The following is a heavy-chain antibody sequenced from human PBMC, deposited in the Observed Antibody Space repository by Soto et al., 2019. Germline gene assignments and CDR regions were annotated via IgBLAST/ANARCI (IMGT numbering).Heavy chain of an antibody. J-gene: IGHJ3*01. V-gene: IGHV2-5*01. CDR2: IYWNDDT. D-gene: IGHD3-10*01. CDR1: GFSPTTSGVG. CDR3: ARRLTVVPLAFDL. Sequence: GPTLVNPTQTLTVTCTFSGFSPTTSGVGVGWIRQPPGKALEWLALIYWNDDTRYSPSLKNRVTITTDTSKNQVVLTMTDMDPVDTATYYCARRLTVVPLAFDLWGQGTMVTVSS.